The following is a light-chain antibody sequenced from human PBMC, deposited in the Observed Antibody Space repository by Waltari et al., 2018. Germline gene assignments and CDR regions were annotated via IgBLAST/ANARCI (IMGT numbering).Light chain of an antibody. Sequence: QSALTQPASVSGSPGQSITISCTATSGDIGGYNYVSWYQPYPGKAPTLIIFEVSYPPSGVSHRFSASKSGNTASLTISGLQAEDEAHYYCSSYTMTSATAFGTGTKVTVL. CDR1: SGDIGGYNY. J-gene: IGLJ1*01. V-gene: IGLV2-14*01. CDR2: EVS. CDR3: SSYTMTSATA.